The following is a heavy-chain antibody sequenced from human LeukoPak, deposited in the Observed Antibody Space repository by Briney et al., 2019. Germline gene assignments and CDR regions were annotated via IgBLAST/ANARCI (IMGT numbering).Heavy chain of an antibody. Sequence: SVKVSCKASGGTFSSYAISWVRQAPGQGLEWMGGIIPIFGTANYAQKFQGRVTITADESTSTAYMELSSLRSEDTAVYYCARGRIAARLDAFDIWGQGTMVTVSS. V-gene: IGHV1-69*13. D-gene: IGHD6-6*01. CDR2: IIPIFGTA. J-gene: IGHJ3*02. CDR3: ARGRIAARLDAFDI. CDR1: GGTFSSYA.